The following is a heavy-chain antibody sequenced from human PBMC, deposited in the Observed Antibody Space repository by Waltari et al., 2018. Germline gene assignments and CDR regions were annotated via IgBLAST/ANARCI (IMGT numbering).Heavy chain of an antibody. Sequence: EVQLVESGGGLVQPGGSLRLSCAASGFPFISYWMSWVRQAPGKGLEWVANIKQDGSEKYYVDSVKGRFTISRDNAKNSLYLQMNSLRAEDTAVYYCARDWGYSSSWFDYWGQGTLVTVSS. J-gene: IGHJ4*02. CDR1: GFPFISYW. CDR3: ARDWGYSSSWFDY. D-gene: IGHD6-13*01. V-gene: IGHV3-7*01. CDR2: IKQDGSEK.